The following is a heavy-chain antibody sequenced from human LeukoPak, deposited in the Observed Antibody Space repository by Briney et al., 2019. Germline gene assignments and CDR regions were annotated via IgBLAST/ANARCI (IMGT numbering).Heavy chain of an antibody. CDR1: GFTFDDYG. CDR2: INWNGGST. Sequence: GGSLRLSCAASGFTFDDYGMSWVRQAPGKGLEWVSGINWNGGSTGYADSVKGRFTISRDNAKNSLYLQMNSLRVEDTAMYYCVRGGRGERPNYWGQGTLVTVSS. V-gene: IGHV3-20*04. CDR3: VRGGRGERPNY. J-gene: IGHJ4*02. D-gene: IGHD3-16*01.